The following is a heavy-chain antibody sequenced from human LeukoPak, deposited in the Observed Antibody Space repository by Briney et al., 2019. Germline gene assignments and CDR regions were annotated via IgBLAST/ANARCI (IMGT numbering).Heavy chain of an antibody. CDR2: MNPNSGNT. Sequence: GASVKVSCKASGYTFSSYGISWVRQAPGQGLEWMGWMNPNSGNTDYAQKFQGRVTITADESTSTAYMELSSLRSEDTAVYYCATKGYSSSWPHPTPFDYWGQGTLVTVSS. CDR3: ATKGYSSSWPHPTPFDY. CDR1: GYTFSSYG. J-gene: IGHJ4*02. V-gene: IGHV1-69*13. D-gene: IGHD6-13*01.